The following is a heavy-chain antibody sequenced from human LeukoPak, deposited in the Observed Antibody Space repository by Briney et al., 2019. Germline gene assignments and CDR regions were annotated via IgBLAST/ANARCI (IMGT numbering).Heavy chain of an antibody. CDR1: GGSISSYY. Sequence: SETLSLTCTVSGGSISSYYWSWIRQPPGKGLEWIGYIYYSGSTNYNPSLTSRVTISVDTSKNQFSLKLSSVTAADTAVYYCARGAKVGGYYYGMDVRGKGSTVTVSS. D-gene: IGHD2-15*01. CDR2: IYYSGST. CDR3: ARGAKVGGYYYGMDV. V-gene: IGHV4-59*01. J-gene: IGHJ6*04.